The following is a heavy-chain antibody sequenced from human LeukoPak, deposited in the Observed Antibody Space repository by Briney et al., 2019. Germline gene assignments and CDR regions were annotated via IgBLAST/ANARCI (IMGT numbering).Heavy chain of an antibody. CDR1: GGSFSPLY. CDR2: IYYSGAT. J-gene: IGHJ4*02. CDR3: ARGGVAAKYYFDF. V-gene: IGHV4-59*11. Sequence: PSETLSLTCTVSGGSFSPLYWGWIRQAPGKGLEFIGYIYYSGATTSNPSNMSRVTSTVDTSKRQISLKLTAMTAADTAVYCWARGGVAAKYYFDFWGQGTLVTVSS. D-gene: IGHD3-10*01.